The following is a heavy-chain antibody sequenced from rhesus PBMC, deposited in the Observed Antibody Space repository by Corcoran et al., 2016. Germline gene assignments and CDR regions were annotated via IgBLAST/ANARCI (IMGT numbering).Heavy chain of an antibody. D-gene: IGHD5-36*02. J-gene: IGHJ4*01. CDR2: IYGSGGST. CDR1: GGSISSNY. CDR3: ARRLATVTLSYFDY. V-gene: IGHV4-160*01. Sequence: QVQLQESGPGLVKPSETLSLTCAVSGGSISSNYRTWIRQAPGKGLEWIGRIYGSGGSTDYNPSLKSRVTISTDTSKNQFSLKLSSVTAADTAVYYCARRLATVTLSYFDYWGQGVLVTVSS.